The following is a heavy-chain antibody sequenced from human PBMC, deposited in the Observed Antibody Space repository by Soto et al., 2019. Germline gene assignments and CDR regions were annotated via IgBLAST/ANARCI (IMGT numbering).Heavy chain of an antibody. CDR2: ISSSSSYI. CDR1: GLTVSSYS. V-gene: IGHV3-21*01. CDR3: ARLYHESSGYFPFDY. J-gene: IGHJ4*02. D-gene: IGHD3-22*01. Sequence: PGGSLRLSCAASGLTVSSYSMNWVSQAPGKRLEWVSSISSSSSYIYYADSVKGRFTISRDYAKNSLYLQMNSLRAENPAVYYCARLYHESSGYFPFDYCGKGTLVTVSS.